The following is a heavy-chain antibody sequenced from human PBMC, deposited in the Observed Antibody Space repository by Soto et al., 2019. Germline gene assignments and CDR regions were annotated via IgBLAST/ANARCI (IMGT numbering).Heavy chain of an antibody. J-gene: IGHJ6*02. CDR1: GFTCSSYA. CDR3: ARDMATGYYYYYYYYGMDV. D-gene: IGHD3-9*01. V-gene: IGHV3-30-3*01. CDR2: ISYDGSNK. Sequence: GGSLRLSCAASGFTCSSYAMHWVRQAPGKGLEWVAVISYDGSNKYYADSVKGRFTISRDNSKNTLYLQMNSLRAEDTAVYYCARDMATGYYYYYYYYGMDVWGQGTTVTVSS.